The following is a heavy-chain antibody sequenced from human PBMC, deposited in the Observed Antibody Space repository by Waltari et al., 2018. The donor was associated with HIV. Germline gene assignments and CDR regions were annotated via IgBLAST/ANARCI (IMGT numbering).Heavy chain of an antibody. J-gene: IGHJ6*02. CDR2: INYGGEA. Sequence: QVHLQQWGAGLLKPSETLSLTCAIYNGSLSGFYWTWIRQSPGKGLEWVGEINYGGEAHYNPLYRRRLTISVDNSKTQISLTVTSVTAADTALYFCARTRASRFNSVGRWYPRYYSGIDVWGRGTTVTVSS. CDR1: NGSLSGFY. CDR3: ARTRASRFNSVGRWYPRYYSGIDV. D-gene: IGHD2-15*01. V-gene: IGHV4-34*01.